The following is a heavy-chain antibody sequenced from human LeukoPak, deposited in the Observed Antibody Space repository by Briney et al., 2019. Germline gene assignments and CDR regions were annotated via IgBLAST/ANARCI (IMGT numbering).Heavy chain of an antibody. CDR3: AKGISPMISLLYFDY. Sequence: SGGSLRLSCAASGFTFSSYGMSWVRQAPGKGLEWVSTISGSGVNRDYADSVKGRFIISRDNSKNTLYLQMHSLRAEDTAVYYCAKGISPMISLLYFDYWGQGTLVTVSS. D-gene: IGHD3-22*01. V-gene: IGHV3-23*01. J-gene: IGHJ4*02. CDR1: GFTFSSYG. CDR2: ISGSGVNR.